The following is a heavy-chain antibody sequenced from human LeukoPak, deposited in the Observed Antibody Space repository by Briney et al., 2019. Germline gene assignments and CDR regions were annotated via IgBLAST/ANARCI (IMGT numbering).Heavy chain of an antibody. Sequence: SETLSLICAVYGGSFSGYYWSWIRQPPGKGQEWIGEINHSGSTNYNPPLKSRVTISVDTSKNQFSLKLCSVTAADTAVSYCARGPRGRRRSGWDHWFHPWGEGTRGTVSS. V-gene: IGHV4-34*01. CDR2: INHSGST. D-gene: IGHD6-19*01. J-gene: IGHJ5*02. CDR1: GGSFSGYY. CDR3: ARGPRGRRRSGWDHWFHP.